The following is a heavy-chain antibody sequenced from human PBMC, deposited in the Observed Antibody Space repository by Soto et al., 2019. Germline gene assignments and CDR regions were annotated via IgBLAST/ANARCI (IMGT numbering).Heavy chain of an antibody. J-gene: IGHJ4*02. CDR1: GYTFTGYC. Sequence: ASVKVSCKASGYTFTGYCMHWVRQAPGQGLEWMGWINPNSGGTNYAQKFQGRVTMTRDTSISTAYMELSRLRSDDTDVYYCARVFGRGAAVTWGQGSLVTVSS. CDR3: ARVFGRGAAVT. V-gene: IGHV1-2*02. D-gene: IGHD6-13*01. CDR2: INPNSGGT.